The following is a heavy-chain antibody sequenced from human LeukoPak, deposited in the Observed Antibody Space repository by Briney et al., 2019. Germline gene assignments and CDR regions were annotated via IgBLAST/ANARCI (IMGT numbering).Heavy chain of an antibody. D-gene: IGHD4-17*01. V-gene: IGHV3-64D*06. CDR2: ISSNGGST. CDR1: GFTFSSYA. CDR3: VSLNSYGDYDYYYYGMDV. Sequence: PGGSLRLSCAASGFTFSSYAMHWVRQAPGKGLEYVSAISSNGGSTYYADSVKGRFTISRDNSKNTLYLQMSSLRAEDTAVYYCVSLNSYGDYDYYYYGMDVWGQGTTVTVSS. J-gene: IGHJ6*02.